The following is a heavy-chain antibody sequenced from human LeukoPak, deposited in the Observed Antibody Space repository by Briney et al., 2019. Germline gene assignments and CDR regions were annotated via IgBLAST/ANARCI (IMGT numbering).Heavy chain of an antibody. J-gene: IGHJ6*03. CDR3: ARDHCSSTSCYSYYYYYMDV. V-gene: IGHV3-66*01. CDR1: GFTVSSNY. D-gene: IGHD2-2*01. Sequence: GSLILSCAASGFTVSSNYMSWVRQAPGKGLEWVSLIYSGGSTYYADSVKGRFTISRDNAKNSLYPQMNSLRAEDTAVYYCARDHCSSTSCYSYYYYYMDVWGKGTTVTVSS. CDR2: IYSGGST.